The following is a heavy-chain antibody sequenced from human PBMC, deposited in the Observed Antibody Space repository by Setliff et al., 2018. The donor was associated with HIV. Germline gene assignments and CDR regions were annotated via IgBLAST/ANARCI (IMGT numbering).Heavy chain of an antibody. CDR2: TNHAGRT. Sequence: PSETLSLTCAVYGGSFSVDYWSWIRQPPGRGMEWIGETNHAGRTNYNPSLKSRVIMAVDASKSQIPLNLTSVTAADTAVYYCAMCSGRFGAVTWFDPWGHGMLVTVSS. CDR1: GGSFSVDY. CDR3: AMCSGRFGAVTWFDP. J-gene: IGHJ5*02. V-gene: IGHV4-34*01. D-gene: IGHD3-10*02.